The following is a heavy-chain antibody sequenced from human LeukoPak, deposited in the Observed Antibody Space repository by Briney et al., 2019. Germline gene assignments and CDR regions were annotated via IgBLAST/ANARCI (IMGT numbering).Heavy chain of an antibody. CDR1: GFTFGDYL. CDR3: SRGSGWLSVY. V-gene: IGHV3-49*03. J-gene: IGHJ4*02. CDR2: ISGGTT. Sequence: GGSLRLSCTASGFTFGDYLMSWFRQAPGKGLEWIGFISGGTTEYAASVKGRFTISRDDSTSIAYLQMNSLTTEDTAVYYCSRGSGWLSVYWGEGTLVTVSS. D-gene: IGHD6-19*01.